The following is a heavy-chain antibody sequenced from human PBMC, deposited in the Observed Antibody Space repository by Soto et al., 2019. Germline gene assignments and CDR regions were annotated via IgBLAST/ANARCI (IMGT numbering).Heavy chain of an antibody. CDR1: GVFSDNYW. Sequence: EDRLKISSEASGVFSDNYWLGWVSQRPGKGLEWMGIIYPDDSDTRYSPSFQGRVTISADKSINTVYLQWSSLKTSDTGMYYCVRQSTGWIWYYGGMDVRGKGTSFTASS. D-gene: IGHD3-3*01. CDR2: IYPDDSDT. CDR3: VRQSTGWIWYYGGMDV. J-gene: IGHJ6*04. V-gene: IGHV5-51*01.